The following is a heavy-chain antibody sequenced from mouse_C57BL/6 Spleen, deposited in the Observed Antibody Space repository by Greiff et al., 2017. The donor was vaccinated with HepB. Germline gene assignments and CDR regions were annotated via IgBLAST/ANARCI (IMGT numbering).Heavy chain of an antibody. CDR2: INPSNGGT. Sequence: QVQLQQPGPELVKPGASVKLSCKASGYTFTSYWMHWVKQRPGQGLEWIGNINPSNGGTNYNEKFKSKATLTVDKSSSTAYMQLSSLTSEDSAVYYCASGAYDGYYVPFAYWGQGTLVTVSA. V-gene: IGHV1-53*01. D-gene: IGHD2-3*01. CDR1: GYTFTSYW. J-gene: IGHJ3*01. CDR3: ASGAYDGYYVPFAY.